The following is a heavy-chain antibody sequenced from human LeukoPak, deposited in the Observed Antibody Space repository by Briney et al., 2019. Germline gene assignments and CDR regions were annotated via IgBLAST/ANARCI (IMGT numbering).Heavy chain of an antibody. Sequence: GASVKVSCKASGYDFTAHFMHWIRQAPGQGLEWLGWINPKSGAADYAQQFRGRVIMTRDTSINTDYMEMKRVTSDDTALYFCARGAEAETSPLDFWGQGTLVIVS. CDR1: GYDFTAHF. CDR3: ARGAEAETSPLDF. J-gene: IGHJ4*02. D-gene: IGHD6-13*01. CDR2: INPKSGAA. V-gene: IGHV1-2*02.